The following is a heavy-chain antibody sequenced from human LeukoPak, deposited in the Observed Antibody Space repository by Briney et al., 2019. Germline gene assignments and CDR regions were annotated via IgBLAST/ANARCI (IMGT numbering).Heavy chain of an antibody. CDR1: GFTFDDYG. CDR2: IYSGGST. D-gene: IGHD3-10*01. V-gene: IGHV3-53*01. CDR3: ASTRTYMVRGVIYYMDV. J-gene: IGHJ6*03. Sequence: GGSLRLACAASGFTFDDYGLSWVRQAPGKGLEWVSVIYSGGSTYYADSVKGRFTISRDNSKNSLYLQMNSLRAEDTAVYYCASTRTYMVRGVIYYMDVWGKGTTVTISS.